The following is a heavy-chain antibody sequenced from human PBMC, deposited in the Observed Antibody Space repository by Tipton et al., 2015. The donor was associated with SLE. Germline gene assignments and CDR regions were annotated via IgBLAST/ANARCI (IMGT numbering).Heavy chain of an antibody. D-gene: IGHD3-3*01. V-gene: IGHV3-9*01. CDR2: ISWNSGSI. Sequence: RSLRLSCAASGFSFDDYAMHWVRQAPGKGLEWVSGISWNSGSIGYADSVKGRFTISRDNAKNSLYLQMNSLRAEDTAVYYCAREEILEYYFDYWGQGTLVTVSS. CDR1: GFSFDDYA. CDR3: AREEILEYYFDY. J-gene: IGHJ4*02.